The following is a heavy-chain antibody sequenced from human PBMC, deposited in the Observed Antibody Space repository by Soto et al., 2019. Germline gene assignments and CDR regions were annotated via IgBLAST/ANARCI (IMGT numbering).Heavy chain of an antibody. CDR3: ARVVYSSSWYSQYYYYYGMDV. CDR2: ISAYNGNT. D-gene: IGHD6-13*01. Sequence: ASVKVSCKASGYTFTSYGISWVRQAPGQGLEWMGWISAYNGNTNYAQKLQGRVTMTTDTSTSTAYMELRSLRSDDTAVYYCARVVYSSSWYSQYYYYYGMDVWGQGTTVTVSS. V-gene: IGHV1-18*01. J-gene: IGHJ6*02. CDR1: GYTFTSYG.